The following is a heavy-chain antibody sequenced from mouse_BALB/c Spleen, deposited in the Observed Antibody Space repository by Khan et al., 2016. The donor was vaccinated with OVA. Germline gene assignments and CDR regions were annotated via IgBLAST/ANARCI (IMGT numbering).Heavy chain of an antibody. CDR2: ISSGGTYT. V-gene: IGHV5-6*01. D-gene: IGHD1-2*01. Sequence: EVQLEESGGDLVKPGGSLKLSCAASGFIFSSYGMSWVRQTPDKRLEWVATISSGGTYTYYPDSLQGRFTISRDHAKNTLSLQMSSLRSEDTAMYYCTRFITTTTGDYYAMDYWGQGTSVTVSS. CDR3: TRFITTTTGDYYAMDY. CDR1: GFIFSSYG. J-gene: IGHJ4*01.